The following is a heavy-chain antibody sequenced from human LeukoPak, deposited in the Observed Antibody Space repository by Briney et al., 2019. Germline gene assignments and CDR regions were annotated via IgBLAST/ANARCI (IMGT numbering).Heavy chain of an antibody. J-gene: IGHJ4*02. CDR1: GGSFTGYY. Sequence: SETLSLTCAVYGGSFTGYYWSWIRQPPGKGLEWIGEINHSGSTNYNPSLKSRVTISVDTSKNQFSLKLSSVTAADTAVHYCARVRVGYSGHSTRWHYFDYWGRGTLVTVSS. V-gene: IGHV4-34*01. CDR3: ARVRVGYSGHSTRWHYFDY. D-gene: IGHD5-12*01. CDR2: INHSGST.